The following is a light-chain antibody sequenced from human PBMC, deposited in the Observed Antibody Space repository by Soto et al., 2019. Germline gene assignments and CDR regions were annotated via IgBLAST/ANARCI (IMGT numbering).Light chain of an antibody. Sequence: EIVLTQSPGTLSLSPGERATLSCRASQSVSSSYFAWYQQRFGQAPRLLIYGASSRATGIPDRFSGSGSGTDFPLTISRLEPEDFAVYYCQQYGSSSWTFGQGTKVEIK. CDR2: GAS. V-gene: IGKV3-20*01. CDR3: QQYGSSSWT. J-gene: IGKJ1*01. CDR1: QSVSSSY.